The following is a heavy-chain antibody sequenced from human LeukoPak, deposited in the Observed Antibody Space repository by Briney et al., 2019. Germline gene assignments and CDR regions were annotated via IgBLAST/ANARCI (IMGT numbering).Heavy chain of an antibody. Sequence: SETLSLTCTVSGGSISSYYWSWIRQPPGKGLEWIGYIYYSGSTNYNPSLKSRVTISVDTSKNQFSLKLSSVTAADTAVYYCASARGIRGAFDIWGQGTMVTVSS. V-gene: IGHV4-59*01. CDR1: GGSISSYY. CDR3: ASARGIRGAFDI. J-gene: IGHJ3*02. D-gene: IGHD3-16*01. CDR2: IYYSGST.